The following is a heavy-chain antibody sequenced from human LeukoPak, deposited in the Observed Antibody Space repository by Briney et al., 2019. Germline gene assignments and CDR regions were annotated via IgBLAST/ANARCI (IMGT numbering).Heavy chain of an antibody. CDR1: GYTFTGYY. V-gene: IGHV1-2*02. D-gene: IGHD3-10*01. CDR2: INPNSGGT. CDR3: ARERYYSSGNYNNRXDY. J-gene: IGHJ4*02. Sequence: ASVKVSCKASGYTFTGYYMHWVRQAPGQGLEWMGWINPNSGGTNYAQKFQGRVTMTRDTSISTAYMELSRLRSDDTALYYCARERYYSSGNYNNRXDYWXXXTXXTVSX.